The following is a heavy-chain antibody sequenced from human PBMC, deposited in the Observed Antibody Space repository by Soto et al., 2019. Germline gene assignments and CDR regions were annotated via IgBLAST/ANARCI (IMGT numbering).Heavy chain of an antibody. CDR3: ARHPGYYDILTGYTTYYFDY. CDR2: IYYRGNT. D-gene: IGHD3-9*01. J-gene: IGHJ4*02. CDR1: GGSIGTYY. V-gene: IGHV4-59*08. Sequence: QVQLQESGTGLVKPSEPLSLTCTVSGGSIGTYYWSWIRQPPGKGLEWIGYIYYRGNTDYNPSLKSRVTISPDTPKNHFSLKLSSVTAADTAVYYCARHPGYYDILTGYTTYYFDYWGQGILVTVSS.